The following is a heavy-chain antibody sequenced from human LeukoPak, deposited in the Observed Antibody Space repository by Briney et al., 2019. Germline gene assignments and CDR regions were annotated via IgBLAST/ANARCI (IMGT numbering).Heavy chain of an antibody. CDR2: INWNGRSI. V-gene: IGHV3-20*04. D-gene: IGHD3-10*01. CDR3: ARDHPGGITMVRGVPDY. CDR1: RFTFDEYG. J-gene: IGHJ4*02. Sequence: TGGSLRLSCAASRFTFDEYGMSWVRQTAGKGLEWVSGINWNGRSIGYADSVKGRFTISRDNAKNSLYLQMNSLRAEDTAVYYCARDHPGGITMVRGVPDYWGQGTLVTVSS.